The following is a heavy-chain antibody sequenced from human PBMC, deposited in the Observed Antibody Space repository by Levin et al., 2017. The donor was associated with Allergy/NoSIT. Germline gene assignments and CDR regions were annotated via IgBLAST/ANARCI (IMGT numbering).Heavy chain of an antibody. CDR1: GYTFTSYD. CDR2: MNPNSGNT. V-gene: IGHV1-8*01. Sequence: GESLKISCKASGYTFTSYDINWVRQATGQGLEWMGWMNPNSGNTGYAQKFQGRVTMTRNTSISTAYMELSSLRSEDTAVYYCARGLQGYYYYGMDVWGQGTTVTVSS. J-gene: IGHJ6*02. CDR3: ARGLQGYYYYGMDV.